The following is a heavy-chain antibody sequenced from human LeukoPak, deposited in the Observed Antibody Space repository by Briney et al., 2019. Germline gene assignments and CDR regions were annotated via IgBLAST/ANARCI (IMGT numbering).Heavy chain of an antibody. Sequence: PSETLSLTCTVSGGSISNYYWSWIRQPPGEGLEWIGYIYYSGSTNYNPSLKSRVTISIDTSKNQFSLNLTSVTAAYTAVYYCARGGLGGITAYSNYLFDYWGQGTLVTVSS. V-gene: IGHV4-59*08. J-gene: IGHJ4*02. CDR2: IYYSGST. CDR3: ARGGLGGITAYSNYLFDY. CDR1: GGSISNYY. D-gene: IGHD4-11*01.